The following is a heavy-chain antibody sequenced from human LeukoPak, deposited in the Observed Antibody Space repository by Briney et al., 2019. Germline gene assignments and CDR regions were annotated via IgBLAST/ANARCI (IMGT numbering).Heavy chain of an antibody. D-gene: IGHD3-10*01. J-gene: IGHJ4*02. Sequence: GGSLRLSCVGSGLSLGNYWMDWVRQAPGKGLESVANIRKDGGDIHYVDSVKGRFTISRDNAKNSVCLQMHRLRAEDTAVYYCARDAFGDFWYWGQGILVTVSS. CDR2: IRKDGGDI. CDR3: ARDAFGDFWY. V-gene: IGHV3-7*01. CDR1: GLSLGNYW.